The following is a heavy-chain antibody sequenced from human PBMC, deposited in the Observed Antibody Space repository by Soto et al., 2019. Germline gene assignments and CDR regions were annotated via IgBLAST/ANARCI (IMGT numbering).Heavy chain of an antibody. V-gene: IGHV4-4*02. J-gene: IGHJ6*02. Sequence: SETLSLTCAVSGGSISSGNWWTWVRQPPGKGLGWIGEVYHSGSSNYNPSLKSRVTISVDKSDNQFSLRLSSVAAADTAVYYCARDLGCSDTNCRLYFYYGMDVWGQGTTVTVSS. D-gene: IGHD2-2*01. CDR3: ARDLGCSDTNCRLYFYYGMDV. CDR1: GGSISSGNW. CDR2: VYHSGSS.